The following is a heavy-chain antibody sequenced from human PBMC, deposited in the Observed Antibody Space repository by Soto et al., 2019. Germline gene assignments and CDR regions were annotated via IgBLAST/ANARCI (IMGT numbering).Heavy chain of an antibody. CDR2: ISAYNGNT. Sequence: QVQLVQSGAEVKKPGASVKVSCKASGYTFTSYGISWARQAPGQGLEWMGWISAYNGNTNYAQKLQGRVTMTTDTSTSTAYMELRSLRSDDTAVYYCARGSRAAWDELLGVEGDYWGQGTLVTVSS. V-gene: IGHV1-18*01. CDR3: ARGSRAAWDELLGVEGDY. J-gene: IGHJ4*02. D-gene: IGHD2-15*01. CDR1: GYTFTSYG.